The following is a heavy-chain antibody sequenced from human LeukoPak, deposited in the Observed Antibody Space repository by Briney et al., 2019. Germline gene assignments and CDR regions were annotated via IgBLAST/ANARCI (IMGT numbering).Heavy chain of an antibody. CDR3: ARSPPFTIFGVVTYAFDY. Sequence: XNSGNTGYAQKFQWRVTITRNTSISTAYMELSSLRSEDTAVYYCARSPPFTIFGVVTYAFDYWGQGTLVTVSS. J-gene: IGHJ4*02. D-gene: IGHD3-3*01. CDR2: XNSGNT. V-gene: IGHV1-8*03.